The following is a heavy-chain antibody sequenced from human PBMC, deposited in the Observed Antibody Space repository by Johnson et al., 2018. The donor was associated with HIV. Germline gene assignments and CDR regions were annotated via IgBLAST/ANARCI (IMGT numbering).Heavy chain of an antibody. J-gene: IGHJ3*02. D-gene: IGHD6-6*01. Sequence: QMQLVESGGGVVQPGGSLRLSCAASGFTFSKYGMQWVRQAPGKGLEWVSVIYSGGSTYYADSVKGRFTISRDNSKNTLYLQMNSLRAEDTALYYCANLYSSSSDAFDIWGQGTMVTVSS. CDR1: GFTFSKYG. CDR2: IYSGGST. V-gene: IGHV3-NL1*01. CDR3: ANLYSSSSDAFDI.